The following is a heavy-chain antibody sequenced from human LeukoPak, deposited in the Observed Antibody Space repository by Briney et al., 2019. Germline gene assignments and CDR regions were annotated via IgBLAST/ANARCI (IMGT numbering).Heavy chain of an antibody. V-gene: IGHV1-69*05. CDR3: ARGGVYSSSSGIDY. Sequence: SVKVSCKASGGTFSSYAISWVRQAPGQGLEWMGGIIPILGTANYAQKFQGRVTITTDESTSTAYMELSSLRFEDTAVCYCARGGVYSSSSGIDYWGQGTLVTVSS. CDR1: GGTFSSYA. J-gene: IGHJ4*02. D-gene: IGHD6-6*01. CDR2: IIPILGTA.